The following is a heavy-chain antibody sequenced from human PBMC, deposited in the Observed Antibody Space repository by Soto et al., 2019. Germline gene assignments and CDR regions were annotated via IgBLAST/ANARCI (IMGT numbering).Heavy chain of an antibody. CDR2: ISWDGGST. D-gene: IGHD1-26*01. Sequence: PGGSLRLSCAASGFTFDDYTMHWVRQAPGKGLEWVSLISWDGGSTYYADSVKGRFTISRDNSKNSLYLQMNSLRTEDTALYYCAKDIADSGSYYPYYYYGMDVWGQGTTVTVSS. CDR1: GFTFDDYT. CDR3: AKDIADSGSYYPYYYYGMDV. V-gene: IGHV3-43*01. J-gene: IGHJ6*02.